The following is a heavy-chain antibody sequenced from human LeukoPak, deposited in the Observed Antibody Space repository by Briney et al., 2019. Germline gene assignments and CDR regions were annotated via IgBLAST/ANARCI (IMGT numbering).Heavy chain of an antibody. J-gene: IGHJ6*03. CDR2: ISSSSSYI. CDR3: ARVGSSGWYDYYMDV. D-gene: IGHD6-19*01. Sequence: SGGSLRLSCAASGFTFSSYSMNWVRQAPGKGLEWVSCISSSSSYIYYADSVKGRFTISRDNSKNTLYLQMNSLRAEDTAVYYCARVGSSGWYDYYMDVWGKGTTVTISS. CDR1: GFTFSSYS. V-gene: IGHV3-21*01.